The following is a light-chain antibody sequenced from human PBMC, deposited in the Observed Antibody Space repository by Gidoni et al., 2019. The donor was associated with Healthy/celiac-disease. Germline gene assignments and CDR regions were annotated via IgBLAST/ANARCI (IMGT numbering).Light chain of an antibody. V-gene: IGKV1-39*01. Sequence: DIQMTQSPSSLSASVGDRVTITCRASQSISRYLNWYQQKPGKAPKLLIYAASSLQSGVPSRFSGSGSGTDVTLTSSSLQPEDFATYYCQQSYSTPPFTFGPXTKVDIK. CDR2: AAS. CDR1: QSISRY. CDR3: QQSYSTPPFT. J-gene: IGKJ3*01.